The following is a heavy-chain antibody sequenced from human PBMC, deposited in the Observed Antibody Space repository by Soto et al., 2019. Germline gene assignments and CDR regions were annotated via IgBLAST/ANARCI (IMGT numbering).Heavy chain of an antibody. J-gene: IGHJ6*02. CDR3: ARSQGSSTSLEIYYYYYYGMDV. CDR2: IIPISGTA. Sequence: QVQLVQSGAEVKKPGSSVKVSCKASGGTFSSYAISWVRQAPGQGLEWMGGIIPISGTANYAQKFQGRVTIPADDSTRTAYMELRSLRSEDTAVYYCARSQGSSTSLEIYYYYYYGMDVWGQGTTVTVSS. CDR1: GGTFSSYA. D-gene: IGHD2-2*01. V-gene: IGHV1-69*01.